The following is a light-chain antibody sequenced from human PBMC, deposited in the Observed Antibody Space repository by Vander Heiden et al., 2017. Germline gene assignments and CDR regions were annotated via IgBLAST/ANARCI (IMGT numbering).Light chain of an antibody. J-gene: IGKJ5*01. V-gene: IGKV1-33*01. Sequence: DIQMTQSPSSLSASVGDRVTITCQASQDISNYLNWYQQKPGKDPKLLIYEASNLETGVPSRFSGSGSGTDFTFTISSLQPEDIATYYCQQYDNLPITFGQGTRLEIK. CDR2: EAS. CDR1: QDISNY. CDR3: QQYDNLPIT.